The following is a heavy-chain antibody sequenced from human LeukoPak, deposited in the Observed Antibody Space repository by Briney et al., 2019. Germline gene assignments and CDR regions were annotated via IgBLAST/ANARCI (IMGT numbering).Heavy chain of an antibody. V-gene: IGHV3-21*01. CDR3: ARGRPLHYYDSSGPTDY. CDR2: ISSSSSYI. CDR1: GFTFSSYS. Sequence: GGSLRLSCAASGFTFSSYSMNWVRQAPGKGPEWVSSISSSSSYIYYADSVKGRFTISRDNAKNSLYLQMNSLRAEDTAVYYCARGRPLHYYDSSGPTDYWGQGTLVTVSS. J-gene: IGHJ4*02. D-gene: IGHD3-22*01.